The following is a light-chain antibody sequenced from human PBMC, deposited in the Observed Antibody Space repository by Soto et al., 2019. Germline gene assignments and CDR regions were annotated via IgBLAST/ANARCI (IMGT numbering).Light chain of an antibody. CDR2: GAS. Sequence: EIVLTQSPGTLSLSPGERATLSCRASQSVSSSYLAWYQQKPGQAPRLLIYGASSRAPGIPDRFSGSGSGTDFTLTINRLEPEDFAVYYCQQYDSTSRTFGQGTKVEIK. J-gene: IGKJ1*01. CDR1: QSVSSSY. CDR3: QQYDSTSRT. V-gene: IGKV3-20*01.